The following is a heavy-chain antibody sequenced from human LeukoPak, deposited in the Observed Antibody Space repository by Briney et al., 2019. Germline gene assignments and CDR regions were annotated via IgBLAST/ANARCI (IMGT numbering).Heavy chain of an antibody. CDR2: IYYSGST. Sequence: PSETLSLTCTVSGGSISSYYWSWIRQPPGKGLEWIGYIYYSGSTNYNPSLKSRVTISVDTSKSQFSLKLSSVTAADTAVYYCARGVRYFDWSGYDYWGQGTLVTVSS. D-gene: IGHD3-9*01. CDR3: ARGVRYFDWSGYDY. CDR1: GGSISSYY. V-gene: IGHV4-59*01. J-gene: IGHJ4*02.